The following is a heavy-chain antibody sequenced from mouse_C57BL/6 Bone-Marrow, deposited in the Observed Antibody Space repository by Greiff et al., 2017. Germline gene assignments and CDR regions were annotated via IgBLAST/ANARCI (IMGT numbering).Heavy chain of an antibody. J-gene: IGHJ3*01. D-gene: IGHD1-1*01. V-gene: IGHV1-19*01. CDR1: GYTFTDYY. Sequence: VQLQQSGPVLVKPGASVKMSCKASGYTFTDYYMNWVKQSHGKSLEWMGVINPYNGGTSYNQKFKGKATLTVDKSSSTAYMELNSLTSEDSAVYYCALYGSSYLAWFAYWGQGTLVTVSA. CDR3: ALYGSSYLAWFAY. CDR2: INPYNGGT.